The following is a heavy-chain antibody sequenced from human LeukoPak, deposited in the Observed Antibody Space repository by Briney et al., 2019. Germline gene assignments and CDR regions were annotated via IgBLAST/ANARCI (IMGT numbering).Heavy chain of an antibody. CDR2: ISESGSSI. CDR1: GFTVSNYN. CDR3: AREMGLNIVATFGY. J-gene: IGHJ4*02. D-gene: IGHD5-12*01. V-gene: IGHV3-48*01. Sequence: GGSLRLSCAVSGFTVSNYNMNWVRQAPGKGLEWVSFISESGSSIYYADSVKGRFTISRDNAKNTLYLQMNSLRAEDTAVYYCAREMGLNIVATFGYWGQGTLVTVSS.